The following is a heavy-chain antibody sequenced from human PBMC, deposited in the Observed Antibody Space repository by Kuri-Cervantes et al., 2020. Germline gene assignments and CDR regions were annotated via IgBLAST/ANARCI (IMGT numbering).Heavy chain of an antibody. J-gene: IGHJ6*02. CDR3: AKDSVKTRRILTGYSPGETGNYYGMDV. CDR2: ITGSSGTI. V-gene: IGHV3-48*02. D-gene: IGHD3-9*01. CDR1: GFAFSPYS. Sequence: GGSLRLSCAASGFAFSPYSMNWVRQAPGKGLEWLSYITGSSGTIYYADSVKGRFTVSRDNAKNSLFLQMNSLRDEDTALYYCAKDSVKTRRILTGYSPGETGNYYGMDVWGQGTTVTVSS.